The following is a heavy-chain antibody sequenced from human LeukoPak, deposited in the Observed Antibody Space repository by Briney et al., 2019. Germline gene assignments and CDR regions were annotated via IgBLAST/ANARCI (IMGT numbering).Heavy chain of an antibody. V-gene: IGHV7-4-1*02. CDR3: ARDKPTGIAAAGTHY. Sequence: ASVKVSCKASGYTFTSYAMNWVRQAPGQGPEWMGWINTNTGNPTYAQGFTGRFVFSLDTSVSTAYLQISSLKAEDTAVYYCARDKPTGIAAAGTHYWGQGTLVTVSS. CDR2: INTNTGNP. CDR1: GYTFTSYA. D-gene: IGHD6-13*01. J-gene: IGHJ4*02.